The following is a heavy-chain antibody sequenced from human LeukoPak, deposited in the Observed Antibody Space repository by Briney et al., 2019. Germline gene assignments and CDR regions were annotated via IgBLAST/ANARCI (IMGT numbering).Heavy chain of an antibody. D-gene: IGHD1-26*01. CDR3: ARDDQRKGVGATQFDP. CDR2: ISSSSSYI. V-gene: IGHV3-21*01. J-gene: IGHJ5*02. Sequence: GGSLRLSGAVSGFTYSSYSMNWVRQAPGKGLEWVSSISSSSSYIYYADSVKGRFTISRDNAKNSLYLQMNSLRAEDTAVYYCARDDQRKGVGATQFDPWGQGTLVTVSS. CDR1: GFTYSSYS.